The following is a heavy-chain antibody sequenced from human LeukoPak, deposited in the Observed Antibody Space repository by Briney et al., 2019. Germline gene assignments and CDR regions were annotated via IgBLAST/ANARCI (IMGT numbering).Heavy chain of an antibody. CDR1: GGSISSSSYY. Sequence: SETLSLTCTVSGGSISSSSYYWGWIRQPPGKGLEWIGSIYYSGSTYYNPSLKSRVTISVDTSKNQFSLKLCSVTAADTAVYYCARDSWFAGNDWFDPWGQGTLVTVSS. CDR3: ARDSWFAGNDWFDP. V-gene: IGHV4-39*07. CDR2: IYYSGST. J-gene: IGHJ5*02. D-gene: IGHD1-1*01.